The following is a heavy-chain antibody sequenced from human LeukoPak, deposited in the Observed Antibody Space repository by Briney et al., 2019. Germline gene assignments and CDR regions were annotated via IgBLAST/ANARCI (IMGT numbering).Heavy chain of an antibody. D-gene: IGHD1-14*01. J-gene: IGHJ3*02. V-gene: IGHV6-1*01. CDR2: TYYRSNWIY. CDR1: GDSVSSNSAA. CDR3: AKAPDGFLHGRAFDI. Sequence: SQTLSLTCAISGDSVSSNSAAWNWIRQSPSRGLEWLGRTYYRSNWIYESAASVKSRITINPDTSRNQFSLHLNSVIPEDTAVFFCAKAPDGFLHGRAFDIWGQGTMVTVSS.